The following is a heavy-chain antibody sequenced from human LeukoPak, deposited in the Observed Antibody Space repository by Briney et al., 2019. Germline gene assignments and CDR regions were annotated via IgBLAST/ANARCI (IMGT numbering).Heavy chain of an antibody. Sequence: AGGSLRLSCAASGFTFSSYWMSWVRQAPGKGLEWVANIKQDGSEKYYVDSVKGRFTISRDNAKNSLYLQMNSLRAEDTAVYYCARPTSDYYDSSGYARVDYFDYWGQGTLVTVSS. J-gene: IGHJ4*02. D-gene: IGHD3-22*01. CDR1: GFTFSSYW. CDR3: ARPTSDYYDSSGYARVDYFDY. CDR2: IKQDGSEK. V-gene: IGHV3-7*01.